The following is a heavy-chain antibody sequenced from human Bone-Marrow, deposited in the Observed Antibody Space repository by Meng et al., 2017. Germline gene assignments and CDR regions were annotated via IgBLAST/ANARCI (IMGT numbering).Heavy chain of an antibody. CDR2: IYYSGST. CDR1: GGSISSSSYY. J-gene: IGHJ5*02. Sequence: QLQLRESGPGMVKPSATLSLTCTVSGGSISSSSYYWGWIRQPPGKGLEWIGSIYYSGSTYYNPSLKSRVTISVDTSKNQFSLKLSSVTASDTAVYYCARVMITFGGVIVISWFDPWGQGTLVTVSS. CDR3: ARVMITFGGVIVISWFDP. V-gene: IGHV4-39*07. D-gene: IGHD3-16*02.